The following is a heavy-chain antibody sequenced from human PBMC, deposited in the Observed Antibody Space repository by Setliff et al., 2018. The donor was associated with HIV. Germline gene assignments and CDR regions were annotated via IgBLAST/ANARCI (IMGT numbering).Heavy chain of an antibody. J-gene: IGHJ6*04. CDR3: AKDRTGTGTTLHV. CDR1: GYTFTDYY. CDR2: INPKSGGT. D-gene: IGHD1-7*01. V-gene: IGHV1-2*06. Sequence: SVKVSCKAPGYTFTDYYIHWVRQAPGQGLEWMGRINPKSGGTNYVRKFQGRVTMTRNTSINTAYLELSRLRSDDTAVYYCAKDRTGTGTTLHVWGKGTTVTVSS.